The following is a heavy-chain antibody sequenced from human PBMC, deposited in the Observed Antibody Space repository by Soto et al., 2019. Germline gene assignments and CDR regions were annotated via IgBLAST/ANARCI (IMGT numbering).Heavy chain of an antibody. CDR3: ARERFITIFGVVIPPPLDYYYYGMDV. V-gene: IGHV1-46*01. Sequence: ASVKVSCKASGYTFTSYYMHWVRQAPGQGLEWRGIINPSGGSTSYAQKFQGRVTMTRDTSTSTVYMELSSLRSEDTAVYYCARERFITIFGVVIPPPLDYYYYGMDVWGQGTTVTVSS. J-gene: IGHJ6*02. CDR2: INPSGGST. D-gene: IGHD3-3*01. CDR1: GYTFTSYY.